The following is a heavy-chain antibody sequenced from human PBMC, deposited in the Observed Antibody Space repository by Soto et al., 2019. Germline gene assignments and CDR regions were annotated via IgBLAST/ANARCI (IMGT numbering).Heavy chain of an antibody. CDR3: AKDLAASGYCSGGSCYPIDAFDS. CDR2: ISGSGGST. Sequence: PGGSLRLSCAASGFTFSSYAMSWVRQAPGKGLEWVSAISGSGGSTYYADSVKGRFTISRDNSKNTLYLQMNSLRAEDTAVYYCAKDLAASGYCSGGSCYPIDAFDSWGQGTMVTVSS. D-gene: IGHD2-15*01. J-gene: IGHJ3*02. CDR1: GFTFSSYA. V-gene: IGHV3-23*01.